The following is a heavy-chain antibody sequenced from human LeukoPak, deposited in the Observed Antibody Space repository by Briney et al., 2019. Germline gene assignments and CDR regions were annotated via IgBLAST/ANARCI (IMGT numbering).Heavy chain of an antibody. CDR3: ARVRNYYDSSGPSDAFDI. CDR2: ISYDGSNK. CDR1: GFTFSSYA. V-gene: IGHV3-30*04. D-gene: IGHD3-22*01. J-gene: IGHJ3*02. Sequence: GRSLRLSCAASGFTFSSYAMHWVRQAPGKGLEWVAVISYDGSNKYYADSVKGRFTISRDNSKNTLYLQMNSLRAEDTAVYYCARVRNYYDSSGPSDAFDIWGQGTMVTVSS.